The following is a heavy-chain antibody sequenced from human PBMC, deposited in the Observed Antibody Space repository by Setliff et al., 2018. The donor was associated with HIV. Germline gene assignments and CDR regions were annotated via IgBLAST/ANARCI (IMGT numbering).Heavy chain of an antibody. CDR1: GFTFSSYS. CDR2: ISSGGEIM. CDR3: ARATSSPGSTPD. V-gene: IGHV3-23*01. J-gene: IGHJ4*02. Sequence: GSLRLSCAASGFTFSSYSMNWVRQAPGKGLEWVSAISSGGEIMFYADSVKGRFTISRDNSKNTLYLQMISLRADDTAVYYCARATSSPGSTPDWGQGILVTVSS. D-gene: IGHD1-26*01.